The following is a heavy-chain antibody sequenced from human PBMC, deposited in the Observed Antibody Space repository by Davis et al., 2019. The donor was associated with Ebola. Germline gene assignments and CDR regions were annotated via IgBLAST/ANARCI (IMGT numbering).Heavy chain of an antibody. V-gene: IGHV3-21*01. D-gene: IGHD3-22*01. J-gene: IGHJ3*02. Sequence: GESLKISCAASGFTFSSYSMNWVRQAPGKGLEWVSSISSSSSYIYYADSVKGRFTISRDNAKNSLYLQMNSLRAEDTAVYYCARDFHYYDSSGYYLVRADIWGQGTMVTVSS. CDR3: ARDFHYYDSSGYYLVRADI. CDR1: GFTFSSYS. CDR2: ISSSSSYI.